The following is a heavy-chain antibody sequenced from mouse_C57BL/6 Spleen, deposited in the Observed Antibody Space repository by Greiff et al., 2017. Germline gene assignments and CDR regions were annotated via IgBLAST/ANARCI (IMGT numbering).Heavy chain of an antibody. D-gene: IGHD1-1*01. J-gene: IGHJ2*01. Sequence: QVQLQQPGAELVKPGASVKLSCKASGYTFTSYWMHWVKQRPGQGLEWIGMIHPNSGSTNYNEKFKSKATLTVDKSSSTAYMQLSSLTSEDSAVYNGARKTTIVKTPFDYWGQGTTLTVSS. CDR1: GYTFTSYW. CDR3: ARKTTIVKTPFDY. V-gene: IGHV1-64*01. CDR2: IHPNSGST.